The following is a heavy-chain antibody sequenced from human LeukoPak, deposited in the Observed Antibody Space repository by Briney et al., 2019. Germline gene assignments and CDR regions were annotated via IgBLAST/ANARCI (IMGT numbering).Heavy chain of an antibody. Sequence: SQTLSLTCTVSGGSISSGGYYWSWIRQPPGKGLEWIGYIYHSGSTYYNPSLKSRVTISVDRSKNQFSLKLSSVTAADTAVYYCARDSSIAVAGTRWGSYYFDYWGQGTLVTVSS. CDR2: IYHSGST. CDR1: GGSISSGGYY. CDR3: ARDSSIAVAGTRWGSYYFDY. D-gene: IGHD6-19*01. V-gene: IGHV4-30-2*01. J-gene: IGHJ4*02.